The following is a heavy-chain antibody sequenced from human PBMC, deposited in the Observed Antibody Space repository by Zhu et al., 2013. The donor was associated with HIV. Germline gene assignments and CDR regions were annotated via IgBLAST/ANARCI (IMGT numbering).Heavy chain of an antibody. J-gene: IGHJ4*02. CDR1: GYTFSLYY. CDR3: ARKAALDSGSFYPY. CDR2: ISPKSGAT. D-gene: IGHD3-10*01. V-gene: IGHV1-2*02. Sequence: QVQLVQSGAEVKKPGASVKVSCRASGYTFSLYYIHWVRQAPGQGPEWMGWISPKSGATRYTQDFEGRVTMTSDTSINTAYMELTRLRSDDTAIYYCARKAALDSGSFYPYWGQGTLVTVSS.